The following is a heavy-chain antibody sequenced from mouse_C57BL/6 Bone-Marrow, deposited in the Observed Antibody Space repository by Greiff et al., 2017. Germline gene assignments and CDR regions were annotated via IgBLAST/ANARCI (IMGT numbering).Heavy chain of an antibody. V-gene: IGHV1-80*01. J-gene: IGHJ4*01. CDR2: IFPGDGDT. CDR3: ARSGGNCYYAMDY. D-gene: IGHD2-1*01. Sequence: QVQLQQSGAELVKPGASVKISCKASGYAFSSYWMNWVKQRPGKGLEWIGQIFPGDGDTNYNGKFKGKATLTADKSSSTAYMQLSSLTSEDSAVYFWARSGGNCYYAMDYWGQGTSVTVSS. CDR1: GYAFSSYW.